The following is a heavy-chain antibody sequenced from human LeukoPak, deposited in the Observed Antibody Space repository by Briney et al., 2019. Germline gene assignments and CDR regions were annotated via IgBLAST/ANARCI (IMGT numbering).Heavy chain of an antibody. CDR1: GGSISSGGYS. CDR2: IYHSGST. CDR3: ARTPGYSSSWYYFDY. Sequence: SQALSLTCAVSGGSISSGGYSWSWIRQPPGKGLEWIGYIYHSGSTYYNPSLKSRVTISVDRSKNQFSLKLSSVTAADTAVYYCARTPGYSSSWYYFDYWGQGTLVTVSS. J-gene: IGHJ4*02. V-gene: IGHV4-30-2*01. D-gene: IGHD6-13*01.